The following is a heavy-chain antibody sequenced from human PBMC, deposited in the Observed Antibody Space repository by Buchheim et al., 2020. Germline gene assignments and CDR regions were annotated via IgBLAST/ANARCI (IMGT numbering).Heavy chain of an antibody. CDR3: ARVEDPRITGTTPFDY. CDR2: IYYSGST. J-gene: IGHJ4*02. V-gene: IGHV4-4*02. Sequence: QVQLQESGPGLVKPSGTLSLTCAVSGGSISSSNWWSWVRQPPGKGLEWIGYIYYSGSTYYNPSLKSRVTISVDTSKNQFSLKLSSVTAADTAVYYCARVEDPRITGTTPFDYWGQGTL. CDR1: GGSISSSNW. D-gene: IGHD1-20*01.